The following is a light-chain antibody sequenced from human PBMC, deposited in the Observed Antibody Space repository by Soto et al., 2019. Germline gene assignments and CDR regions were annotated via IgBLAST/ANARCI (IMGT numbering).Light chain of an antibody. CDR1: QRVSSS. CDR3: QHRSDWPSLA. Sequence: EIGLTQAPATLSLSPGERATLSCSASQRVSSSLAWYQQNPGQAPRLLIYNASHRATVIPARFSGGGSGTDFTLTIRSLEPEDFTVYYCQHRSDWPSLAFGGGTEVEIK. CDR2: NAS. J-gene: IGKJ4*01. V-gene: IGKV3-11*01.